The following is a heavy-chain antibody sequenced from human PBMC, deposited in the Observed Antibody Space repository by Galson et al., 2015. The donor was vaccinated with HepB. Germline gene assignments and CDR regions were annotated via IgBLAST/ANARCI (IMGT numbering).Heavy chain of an antibody. D-gene: IGHD6-13*01. V-gene: IGHV1-69*13. CDR2: IIPVFGTA. Sequence: SVTVSCKASGGTFSNSPLNWVRQAPGQGLEWMGQIIPVFGTANYAQKFQGRVTITADDSTSTAYMKLSSLKSEDTAVYYCARGHNIAAPEFDNWGQGTLVTVSS. J-gene: IGHJ4*02. CDR3: ARGHNIAAPEFDN. CDR1: GGTFSNSP.